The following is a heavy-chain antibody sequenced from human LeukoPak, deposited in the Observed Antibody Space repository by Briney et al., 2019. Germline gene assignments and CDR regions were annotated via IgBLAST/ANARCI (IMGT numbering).Heavy chain of an antibody. D-gene: IGHD2-21*01. CDR1: GYTFTSYD. Sequence: ASVKVSCKASGYTFTSYDINWVRQATGQGLEWMGWMNPNSGNTGYAQKFQGRVTMTRNTSISTAYMELSSLRSEDTAVYYCVRGLFRRPYYFDYWGQGTLVTVSS. CDR2: MNPNSGNT. V-gene: IGHV1-8*01. J-gene: IGHJ4*02. CDR3: VRGLFRRPYYFDY.